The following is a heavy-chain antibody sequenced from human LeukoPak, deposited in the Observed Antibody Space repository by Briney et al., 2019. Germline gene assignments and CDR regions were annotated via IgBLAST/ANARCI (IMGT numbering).Heavy chain of an antibody. CDR2: IYYSGST. Sequence: SETLSPTCTVSGGSISSYYWSWIRQPPGKGLEWIGYIYYSGSTNYNPSLKSRVTLSVDTSKNQFSLKLSSVTAADTAVYYCARLIRSTAEYWGQGTLVTVSS. V-gene: IGHV4-59*12. D-gene: IGHD2-2*01. CDR1: GGSISSYY. CDR3: ARLIRSTAEY. J-gene: IGHJ4*02.